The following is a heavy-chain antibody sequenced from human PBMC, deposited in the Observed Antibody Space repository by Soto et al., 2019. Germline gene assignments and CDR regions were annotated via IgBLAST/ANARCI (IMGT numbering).Heavy chain of an antibody. Sequence: EVQLLESGGGLVQPGGSLRLSCVASGFTFSTHAMSWVRQAPGKGLERVSTFSGSGGNIYYAESVKGRLTISRDDSKNTLYLQMNSLRVEDTAVYYCAKDPPWTVGPLAMDVRGQGTTVTVSS. V-gene: IGHV3-23*01. J-gene: IGHJ6*02. D-gene: IGHD2-2*01. CDR2: FSGSGGNI. CDR1: GFTFSTHA. CDR3: AKDPPWTVGPLAMDV.